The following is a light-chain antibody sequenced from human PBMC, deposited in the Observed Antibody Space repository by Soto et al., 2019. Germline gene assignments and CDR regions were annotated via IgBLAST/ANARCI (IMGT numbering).Light chain of an antibody. Sequence: EIVLTQSPGTLSLSPGDRATLSCRASQSVSSEYLAWYQQKPGQAPRLLIHGASSRASGIPDRFSGSGSGTDVTLTISRLEPEDFAVYYCQQYGSAPPWTFGQGTKVEIK. CDR3: QQYGSAPPWT. V-gene: IGKV3-20*01. CDR2: GAS. CDR1: QSVSSEY. J-gene: IGKJ1*01.